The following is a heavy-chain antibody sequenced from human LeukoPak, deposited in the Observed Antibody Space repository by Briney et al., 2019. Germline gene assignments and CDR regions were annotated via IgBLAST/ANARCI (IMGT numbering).Heavy chain of an antibody. CDR1: GGSISSGSYY. CDR2: IYTSGSN. J-gene: IGHJ3*02. Sequence: SQTLSLTCTVSGGSISSGSYYWSWIRQAAGKGLEWIGRIYTSGSNNYNPSLKSRVTISVDTSKNQFSLKLSSVTAADTALYYCARWAYSGSYGAFDIWGQGTMVTVSS. CDR3: ARWAYSGSYGAFDI. V-gene: IGHV4-61*02. D-gene: IGHD1-26*01.